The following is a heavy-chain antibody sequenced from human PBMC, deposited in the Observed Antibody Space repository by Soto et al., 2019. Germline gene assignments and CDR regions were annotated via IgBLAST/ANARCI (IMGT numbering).Heavy chain of an antibody. CDR1: GFTFSSYW. J-gene: IGHJ5*02. V-gene: IGHV3-7*01. D-gene: IGHD6-25*01. CDR2: INQDGSEK. Sequence: EVQLVESGGGLVQPGGSLRLSCEASGFTFSSYWMSWVRQAPGKGLEWVANINQDGSEKNFVDSVKGRFTISRDNAKNSVYLQMSSLRAEDTAVYYCARDDLGGSWGQGTLVTVSS. CDR3: ARDDLGGS.